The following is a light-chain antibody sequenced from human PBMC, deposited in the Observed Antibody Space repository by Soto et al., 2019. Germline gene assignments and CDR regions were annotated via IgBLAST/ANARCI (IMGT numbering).Light chain of an antibody. CDR2: AAS. CDR3: QHYYACPWT. V-gene: IGKV1-8*01. J-gene: IGKJ1*01. CDR1: QDISNY. Sequence: AIRVTQSPSSLSASPGDRVTITCRASQDISNYLVWYQQRPGKAPNVLIHAASTLQGGVSSRFSGSGSGTDFTLTINGLQSEDFATYYCQHYYACPWTFGQGTQVEV.